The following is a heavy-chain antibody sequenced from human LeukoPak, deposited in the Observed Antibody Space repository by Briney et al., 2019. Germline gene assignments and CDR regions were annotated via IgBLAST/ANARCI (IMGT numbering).Heavy chain of an antibody. CDR3: ARSSGLWLRFAYYFDY. CDR1: GFTFSSYS. Sequence: GGSLRLSCAASGFTFSSYSMNWVRQAPGKGLEWVSSISSSSSYIYYADSVKGRFTISRDNAKNSLYLQMNSLRAEDTAVYYCARSSGLWLRFAYYFDYWGQGTLVTVSS. CDR2: ISSSSSYI. V-gene: IGHV3-21*01. J-gene: IGHJ4*02. D-gene: IGHD5-12*01.